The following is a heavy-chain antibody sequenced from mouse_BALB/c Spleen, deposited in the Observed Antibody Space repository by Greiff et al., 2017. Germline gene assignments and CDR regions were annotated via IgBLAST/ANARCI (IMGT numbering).Heavy chain of an antibody. CDR2: IWSGGST. J-gene: IGHJ3*01. V-gene: IGHV2-2*02. Sequence: QVQLKESGPGLVQPSQSLSITCTVSGFSLTSYGVHWVRQSPGKGLEWLGVIWSGGSTDYNAAFISRLSISKDNSKSQVFFKMNSLQANDTAIYYCASPPPRQLGSFAYWGQGTLVTVSA. D-gene: IGHD3-2*01. CDR1: GFSLTSYG. CDR3: ASPPPRQLGSFAY.